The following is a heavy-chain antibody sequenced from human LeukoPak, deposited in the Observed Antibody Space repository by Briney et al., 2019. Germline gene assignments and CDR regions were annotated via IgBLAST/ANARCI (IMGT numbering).Heavy chain of an antibody. V-gene: IGHV3-23*01. Sequence: GGSLRLSCAASGFTFNNYAMSGVRQAPGKGLEWVSAISGSGGITFYADSVKGRFTISRDNSKNTLYLQMNSLRAEDTAVYYCAKDRQYSYGYPVYFEYWGQGTLVTVSS. J-gene: IGHJ4*02. CDR2: ISGSGGIT. D-gene: IGHD5-18*01. CDR3: AKDRQYSYGYPVYFEY. CDR1: GFTFNNYA.